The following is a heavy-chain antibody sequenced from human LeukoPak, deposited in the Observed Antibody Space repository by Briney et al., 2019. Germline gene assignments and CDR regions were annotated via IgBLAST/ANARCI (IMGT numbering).Heavy chain of an antibody. CDR2: IIPIFGIA. V-gene: IGHV1-69*04. CDR1: GGTFSSYA. CDR3: AREWELITMVRDDAFDI. Sequence: SVKVSCKASGGTFSSYAISWVRQAPGQGLEWMGRIIPIFGIANYAQKFQGRVTITADKSTSTAYMELSSLRSEDTAVYYCAREWELITMVRDDAFDIWGQGTMVTVSS. J-gene: IGHJ3*02. D-gene: IGHD3-10*01.